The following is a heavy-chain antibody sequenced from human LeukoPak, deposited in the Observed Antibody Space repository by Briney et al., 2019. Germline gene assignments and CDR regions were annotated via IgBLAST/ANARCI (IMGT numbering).Heavy chain of an antibody. CDR3: AKALSPYYYDSSGYYFDY. D-gene: IGHD3-22*01. J-gene: IGHJ4*02. CDR1: GFTFSSYG. CDR2: ISGSGGST. Sequence: SGGSLRLSCAASGFTFSSYGMSWVRQAPGKGLGWVSAISGSGGSTYYADSVKGRFTISRDNSKNTLYLQMNSLRAEDTAVYYCAKALSPYYYDSSGYYFDYWGQGTLVTVSS. V-gene: IGHV3-23*01.